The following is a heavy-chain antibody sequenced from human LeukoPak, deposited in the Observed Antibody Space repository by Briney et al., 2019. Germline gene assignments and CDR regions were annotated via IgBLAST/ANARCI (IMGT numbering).Heavy chain of an antibody. CDR1: GFTFDDYV. D-gene: IGHD2-21*02. Sequence: GGSLRLSCAASGFTFDDYVMHWVRQGPGKGLEWVSIISGDGDSTRYADSVKGRFTISRDNIKNSLYLQMNSLRTEDTAFYYCVKDMRCSGGDCYGPGDYWGQGTLVTVSP. V-gene: IGHV3-43*02. CDR3: VKDMRCSGGDCYGPGDY. J-gene: IGHJ4*02. CDR2: ISGDGDST.